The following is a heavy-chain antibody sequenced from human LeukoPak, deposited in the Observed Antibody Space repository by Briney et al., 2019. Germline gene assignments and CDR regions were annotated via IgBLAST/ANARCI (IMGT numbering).Heavy chain of an antibody. Sequence: GESLMISCKGSGYSFTSYWIGWMLQLPGKGLEWMGIIYPGDSDTRYSPSFQGQVTISADKSIRTAYLQWSSLKASDTAMYYCARSRSPGSSGYYDYWGQGTLVTVSS. J-gene: IGHJ4*02. CDR3: ARSRSPGSSGYYDY. CDR1: GYSFTSYW. D-gene: IGHD6-19*01. CDR2: IYPGDSDT. V-gene: IGHV5-51*01.